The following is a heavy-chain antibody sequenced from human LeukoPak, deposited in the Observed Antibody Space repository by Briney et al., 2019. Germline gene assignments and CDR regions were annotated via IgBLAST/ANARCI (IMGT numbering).Heavy chain of an antibody. CDR1: GFTVSSNY. CDR3: AKDARRSSGWYFFDH. V-gene: IGHV3-53*01. D-gene: IGHD6-19*01. J-gene: IGHJ4*02. Sequence: PGGSLRLSCAASGFTVSSNYMSWVHQAPGKGLEWVSVIYSGGSTYYADSVKGRFTISRDNSRNTLYLQMNSLRVEDTAIYYCAKDARRSSGWYFFDHWGQGTLVTVSS. CDR2: IYSGGST.